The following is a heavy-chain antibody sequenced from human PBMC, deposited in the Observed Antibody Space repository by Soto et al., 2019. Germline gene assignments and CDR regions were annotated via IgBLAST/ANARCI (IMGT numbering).Heavy chain of an antibody. Sequence: QVQLVESGGGVVQPGGSLRLSCAASGYRFSGYALHWVRQAPGKGLEWVAVVSYDGKNQYYRDFVKGRFTVSRDDSKNMAYLQMNSLRSEDTALYYCAKESGGWSQIDYWGQGTLVTVSS. D-gene: IGHD6-19*01. CDR2: VSYDGKNQ. CDR3: AKESGGWSQIDY. J-gene: IGHJ4*02. CDR1: GYRFSGYA. V-gene: IGHV3-30*18.